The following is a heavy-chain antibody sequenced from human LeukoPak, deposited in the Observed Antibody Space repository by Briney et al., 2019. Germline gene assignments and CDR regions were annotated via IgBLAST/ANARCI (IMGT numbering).Heavy chain of an antibody. Sequence: GGSLRLSCAASGFTFSSYWVHWVRQAPGKGLVWVSSITDSGGNTYDADSVKGRFTFSRDNSKNTLYLQMSSLRAEDTALYYCARLVPATGIDFWGQGTLVTVSS. CDR2: ITDSGGNT. CDR1: GFTFSSYW. CDR3: ARLVPATGIDF. J-gene: IGHJ4*02. V-gene: IGHV3-23*01. D-gene: IGHD2-2*01.